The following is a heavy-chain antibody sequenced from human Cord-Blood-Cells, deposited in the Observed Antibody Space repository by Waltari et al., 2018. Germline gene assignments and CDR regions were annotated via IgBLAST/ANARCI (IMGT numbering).Heavy chain of an antibody. CDR2: IIPIFGTA. V-gene: IGHV1-69*01. D-gene: IGHD3-3*01. J-gene: IGHJ5*02. CDR1: GGTFSSYA. Sequence: QVQLVQSGAEVKKPGSSVKVSCKASGGTFSSYALSWVRPAPGQGLEGMEGIIPIFGTANYAQKFQGRVTITADESTSTAYMELSSLRSEDTAVYYCAIPGGFWSGYYNWFDPWGQGTLVTVSS. CDR3: AIPGGFWSGYYNWFDP.